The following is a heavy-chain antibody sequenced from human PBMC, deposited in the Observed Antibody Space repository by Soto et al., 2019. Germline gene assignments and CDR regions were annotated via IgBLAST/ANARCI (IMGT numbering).Heavy chain of an antibody. D-gene: IGHD3-10*01. CDR3: AKEAGDH. J-gene: IGHJ4*02. Sequence: QLQLVQSGAEVKERGSSVKISCKTSGGNFNTYALTWVRQAPGQGLEWIGGIIPMFDIKNVAQRFQGRVTLNAGDSMTTAYMEMTSLRSDDTAVYYCAKEAGDHWGQGTLVTVSS. CDR2: IIPMFDIK. V-gene: IGHV1-69*01. CDR1: GGNFNTYA.